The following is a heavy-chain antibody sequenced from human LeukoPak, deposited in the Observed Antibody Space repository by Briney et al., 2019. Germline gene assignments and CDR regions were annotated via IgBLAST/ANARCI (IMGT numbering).Heavy chain of an antibody. CDR1: GFTFNTYA. CDR2: ISGSGGRT. Sequence: GGSLRLSCAASGFTFNTYAINWVRQAPGKGLEWVSAISGSGGRTYYSDSVKGRFTISRDNSKNTLYLQMNSLRAEDTAVYYCARVRYCSSTSCRLNWFDPWGQGTLVTVSS. D-gene: IGHD2-2*01. V-gene: IGHV3-23*01. CDR3: ARVRYCSSTSCRLNWFDP. J-gene: IGHJ5*02.